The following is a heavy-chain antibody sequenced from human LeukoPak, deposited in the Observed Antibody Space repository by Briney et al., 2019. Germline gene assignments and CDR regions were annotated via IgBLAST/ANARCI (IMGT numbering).Heavy chain of an antibody. D-gene: IGHD6-6*01. CDR1: GGSISGSSYY. CDR3: ARSLRGAAHHFDY. J-gene: IGHJ4*02. Sequence: PSETLSLTCTVSGGSISGSSYYWGWIRQPPGKGLEWIGSIYYSGNTYYNPSLKSRVTISVDTSKNQFSPKLSSVTAADTAVYYCARSLRGAAHHFDYWGQGTLVTVSS. CDR2: IYYSGNT. V-gene: IGHV4-39*01.